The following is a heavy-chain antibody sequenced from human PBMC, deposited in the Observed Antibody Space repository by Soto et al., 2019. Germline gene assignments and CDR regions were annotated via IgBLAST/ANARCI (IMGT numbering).Heavy chain of an antibody. CDR1: GFTFRSYD. Sequence: GGSLRLSCAASGFTFRSYDMHWVRKATGKGLEWVSAIGTAGDTYYPGSVKGRFTISRENAKNSLYLQMNSLRAGDTAVYYCARGCPYYYDSSGYYHWAFDIWGQGTMVTVSS. CDR3: ARGCPYYYDSSGYYHWAFDI. D-gene: IGHD3-22*01. CDR2: IGTAGDT. V-gene: IGHV3-13*04. J-gene: IGHJ3*02.